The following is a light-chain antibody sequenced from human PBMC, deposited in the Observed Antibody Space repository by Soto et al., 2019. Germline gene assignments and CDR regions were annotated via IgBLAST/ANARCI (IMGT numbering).Light chain of an antibody. CDR2: AAS. Sequence: DIQMTQSPSSLSASVGDRVTITCRASQSISSYLNWYQQKPGKAPKLLIYAASSLQSGVPSRFSGSGSGTDFTLTISSLQPXDFATYYCQQSYSKGLTFGGGTKVDIK. CDR3: QQSYSKGLT. CDR1: QSISSY. J-gene: IGKJ4*01. V-gene: IGKV1-39*01.